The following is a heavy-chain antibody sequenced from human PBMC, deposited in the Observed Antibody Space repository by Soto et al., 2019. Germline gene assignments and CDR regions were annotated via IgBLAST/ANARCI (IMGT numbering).Heavy chain of an antibody. D-gene: IGHD6-19*01. CDR1: GDSVSSNSAA. CDR2: TYYRSKLYN. CDR3: ARVPIAVPAFDI. V-gene: IGHV6-1*01. Sequence: SQTLSLTCAISGDSVSSNSAAWNWIRQSPSRGLELLGRTYYRSKLYNDYAVSVKSRITINPDTSKNQFSLQLNSVTPEDTAVYYCARVPIAVPAFDIWGQGTMVTVSS. J-gene: IGHJ3*02.